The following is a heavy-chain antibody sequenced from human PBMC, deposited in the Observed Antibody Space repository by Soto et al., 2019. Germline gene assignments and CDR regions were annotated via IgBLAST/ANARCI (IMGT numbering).Heavy chain of an antibody. CDR3: ARFEYSSSSDH. CDR1: GFTFSSYA. CDR2: ISYDGSNK. V-gene: IGHV3-30-3*01. Sequence: QVQLVESGGGVVQPGRSLRLSCAASGFTFSSYAMHWVRQAPGKGLEWVAVISYDGSNKYYADSVKGRFTISRDNSKNTRYLQMNSLRAEDTAVYYRARFEYSSSSDHWGQGTLVTVSS. D-gene: IGHD6-6*01. J-gene: IGHJ5*02.